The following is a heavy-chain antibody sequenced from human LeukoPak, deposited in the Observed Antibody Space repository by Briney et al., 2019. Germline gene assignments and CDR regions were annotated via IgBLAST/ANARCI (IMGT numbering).Heavy chain of an antibody. CDR3: ARGFQQLVFNYYYYMDV. Sequence: GASVKVSCKASVYTFTSYDINWVRQATGQGLEWMGWMNPNSGNTGYAQKFQGRVTMTRNTSISTAYMELSSLRSEDTAVYYCARGFQQLVFNYYYYMDVWGKGTTVTVSS. V-gene: IGHV1-8*01. CDR2: MNPNSGNT. J-gene: IGHJ6*03. CDR1: VYTFTSYD. D-gene: IGHD6-13*01.